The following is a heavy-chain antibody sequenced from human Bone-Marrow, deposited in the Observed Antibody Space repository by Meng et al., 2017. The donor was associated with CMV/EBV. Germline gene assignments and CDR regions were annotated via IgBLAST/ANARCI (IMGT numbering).Heavy chain of an antibody. CDR1: GGSFSGYY. CDR3: ARAQAVAGRFCVY. J-gene: IGHJ4*02. V-gene: IGHV4-34*01. CDR2: INHSGST. Sequence: QLQLQPWGAGLLKPSETLSLTCAVYGGSFSGYYWSWIRQPPGKGLEWIGEINHSGSTNYNPSLKSRVTISVDTSKNQFSLKLSSVTAADTAVYYCARAQAVAGRFCVYWGQGTLVTVSS. D-gene: IGHD6-19*01.